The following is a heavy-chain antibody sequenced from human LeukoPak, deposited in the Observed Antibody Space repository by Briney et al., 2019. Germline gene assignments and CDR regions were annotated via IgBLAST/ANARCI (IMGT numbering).Heavy chain of an antibody. CDR1: GSTFGDYA. J-gene: IGHJ4*02. CDR3: TRSAGYSSGWYHDY. CDR2: IRSKAYGGTT. V-gene: IGHV3-49*04. D-gene: IGHD6-19*01. Sequence: GGSLRFSCTASGSTFGDYAMSWVRRAPGKGLEWVGFIRSKAYGGTTEYAASVKGRFTISRDDSKSIAYLQMNSLKTEDTAVYYCTRSAGYSSGWYHDYWGQGTLVTVSS.